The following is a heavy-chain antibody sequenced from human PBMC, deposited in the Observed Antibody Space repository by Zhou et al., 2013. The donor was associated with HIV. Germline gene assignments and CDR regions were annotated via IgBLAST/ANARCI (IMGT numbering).Heavy chain of an antibody. J-gene: IGHJ6*03. CDR1: GGTFSSYA. Sequence: QVQLVQSGAEVKKPGSSVKVSCKASGGTFSSYAISWVRQAPGQGLEWMGGIIPIFGTANYAQKFQGRVTITTDESTSTAYMELSSLRSEDTAVYYCARSSASPRYNWNDPYYYYYMDVWGKGTTVTVSS. V-gene: IGHV1-69*05. CDR3: ARSSASPRYNWNDPYYYYYMDV. D-gene: IGHD1-1*01. CDR2: IIPIFGTA.